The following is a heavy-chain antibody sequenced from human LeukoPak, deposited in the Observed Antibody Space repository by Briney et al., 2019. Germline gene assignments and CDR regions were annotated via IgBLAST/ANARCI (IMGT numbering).Heavy chain of an antibody. CDR2: IYYSGST. CDR3: AREKYGGSNDY. Sequence: SETLSLTCAVSSDSISGYYWSWIRQPPGKGLEWIGYIYYSGSTKYNPSLKSRVTISVDTSNNQFSLRLSSVTAADTAMYYCAREKYGGSNDYWGQVTLVTVSS. J-gene: IGHJ4*02. D-gene: IGHD1-26*01. CDR1: SDSISGYY. V-gene: IGHV4-59*01.